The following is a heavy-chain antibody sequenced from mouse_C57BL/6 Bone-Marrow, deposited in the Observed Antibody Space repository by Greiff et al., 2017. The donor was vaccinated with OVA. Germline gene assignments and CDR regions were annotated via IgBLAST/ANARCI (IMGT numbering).Heavy chain of an antibody. CDR1: GYTFTSYD. CDR2: IYPRDGST. D-gene: IGHD2-3*01. V-gene: IGHV1-85*01. Sequence: VQGVESGPELVKPGASVKLSCKASGYTFTSYDINWVKQRPGQGLEWIGWIYPRDGSTKYNEKFKGKATLTVDTSSSTAYMELHSLTSEDSAVYCCERGAMIYDGYYWFAYWGQGTLVTVSA. J-gene: IGHJ3*01. CDR3: ERGAMIYDGYYWFAY.